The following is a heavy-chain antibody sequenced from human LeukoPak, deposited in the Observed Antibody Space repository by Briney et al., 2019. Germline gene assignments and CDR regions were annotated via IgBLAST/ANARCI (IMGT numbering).Heavy chain of an antibody. CDR1: GFTFSSYA. J-gene: IGHJ4*02. CDR2: ISGSGGGT. CDR3: AKDRDTMIRGVTGSFDY. Sequence: PGGSLSLSCAASGFTFSSYALSWVRQAPGKGLEWVSAISGSGGGTYYADSVKGRFTISRDNSKNTLYLQMNSLRAEDTAVYYCAKDRDTMIRGVTGSFDYWGQGTLVTVSS. V-gene: IGHV3-23*01. D-gene: IGHD3-10*01.